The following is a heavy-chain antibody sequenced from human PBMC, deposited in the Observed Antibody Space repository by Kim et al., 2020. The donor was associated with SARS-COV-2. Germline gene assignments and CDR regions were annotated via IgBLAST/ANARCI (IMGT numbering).Heavy chain of an antibody. Sequence: GGSLRLSCAASGFTVSSNYMSWVRQAPGKGLEWVSVIYSGGSTYYADSVKGRFTISRDNSKNTLYLQMNSLRAEDTAVYYCARESCTGDGTGYFDYWGQGTLVTVSS. CDR2: IYSGGST. V-gene: IGHV3-53*01. CDR3: ARESCTGDGTGYFDY. D-gene: IGHD7-27*01. CDR1: GFTVSSNY. J-gene: IGHJ4*02.